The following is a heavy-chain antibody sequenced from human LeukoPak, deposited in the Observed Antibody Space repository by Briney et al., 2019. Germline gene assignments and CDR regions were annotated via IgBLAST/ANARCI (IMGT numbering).Heavy chain of an antibody. J-gene: IGHJ4*02. CDR1: GYTFTSYG. Sequence: ASVKVSCKASGYTFTSYGISWVRQAPGQGLEWMGWISAYNGNTNYAQKLQGRVTMTTDTSTSTAYMELRSLRSDDTAVYYCARLNYYDSSGYYYVVDNWGQGTLVTVSS. V-gene: IGHV1-18*01. D-gene: IGHD3-22*01. CDR2: ISAYNGNT. CDR3: ARLNYYDSSGYYYVVDN.